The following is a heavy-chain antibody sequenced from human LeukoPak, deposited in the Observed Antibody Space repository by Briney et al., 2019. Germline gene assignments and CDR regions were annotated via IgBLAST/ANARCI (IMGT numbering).Heavy chain of an antibody. J-gene: IGHJ4*02. Sequence: GGSLRLSCAASGFTFHDYAMYWVRQAPGKGLEWVSLINWNAGSTYYADSAKGRFTISRDNSKNSLYLQMNSLRAEDTAMYYCSKGGGGGYSYGYGQLDYWGQGTLVTVSS. V-gene: IGHV3-43D*04. D-gene: IGHD5-18*01. CDR2: INWNAGST. CDR1: GFTFHDYA. CDR3: SKGGGGGYSYGYGQLDY.